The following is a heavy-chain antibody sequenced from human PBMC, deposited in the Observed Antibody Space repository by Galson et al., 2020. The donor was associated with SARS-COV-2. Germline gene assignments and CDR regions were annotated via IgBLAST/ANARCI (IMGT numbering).Heavy chain of an antibody. CDR3: ATRDSSGYYEFDY. Sequence: GVSLRLSCAASGFTFSSYSMNWVRQAPGKGLEWVSYISSSSSTIYYADSVKGRFTISRDNAKNSLYLQMISLRAEDTAVYYCATRDSSGYYEFDYWGQGTLVTVSS. D-gene: IGHD3-22*01. V-gene: IGHV3-48*04. J-gene: IGHJ4*02. CDR2: ISSSSSTI. CDR1: GFTFSSYS.